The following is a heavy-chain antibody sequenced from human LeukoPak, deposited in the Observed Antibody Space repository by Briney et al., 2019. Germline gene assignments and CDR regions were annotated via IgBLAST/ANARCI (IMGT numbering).Heavy chain of an antibody. D-gene: IGHD2-15*01. CDR3: VPQTSSSGFDY. J-gene: IGHJ4*02. CDR1: GGSISSYY. Sequence: SETLSLTCTVSGGSISSYYWSWIRQPAGKGLEWIGRIYTSGSTNYNPSLKSRVTMSVDTSKNQFSLKLSSVTAADTAVYYCVPQTSSSGFDYWGQGTLVTVSS. V-gene: IGHV4-4*07. CDR2: IYTSGST.